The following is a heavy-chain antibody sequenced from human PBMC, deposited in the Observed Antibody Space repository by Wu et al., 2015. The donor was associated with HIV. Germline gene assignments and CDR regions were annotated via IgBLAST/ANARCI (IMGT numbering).Heavy chain of an antibody. J-gene: IGHJ5*02. D-gene: IGHD3-3*01. Sequence: QVQLVQSGAEVKKPGSSVKVSCKASGGTFSSYAISWVRRAPGQGLEWMGGIIPIFGTANYAQKFQGRVTITADESTSTAYMELSSLRSEDTAVYYCARVQRVRFLEWLAFDNWFDPWGQGTLVTVSS. CDR3: ARVQRVRFLEWLAFDNWFDP. V-gene: IGHV1-69*01. CDR1: GGTFSSYA. CDR2: IIPIFGTA.